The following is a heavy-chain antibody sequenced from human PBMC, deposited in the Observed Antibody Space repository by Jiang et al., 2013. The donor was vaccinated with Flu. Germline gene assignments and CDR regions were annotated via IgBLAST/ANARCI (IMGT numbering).Heavy chain of an antibody. CDR3: TRAHGVAAAGLIDY. V-gene: IGHV3-49*03. Sequence: QLLESGGGLVQPGRSLRLSCTASGFTFGDYAMSWFRQAPGKGLEWVGFIRSKAYGGTTEYAASVKGRFTISRDDSKSIAYLQMNSLKTEDTAVYYCTRAHGVAAAGLIDYWGQGTLVTVSS. CDR2: IRSKAYGGTT. J-gene: IGHJ4*02. D-gene: IGHD6-13*01. CDR1: GFTFGDYA.